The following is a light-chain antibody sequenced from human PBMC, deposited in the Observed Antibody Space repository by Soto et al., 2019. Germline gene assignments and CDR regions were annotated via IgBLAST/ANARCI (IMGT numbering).Light chain of an antibody. V-gene: IGKV3-20*01. Sequence: EILLTQSPGTLSLSPGERATLSCRASQSVSSSYLAWYQQQPGQAPRLLIYGASSRATGIPDRFSGSGSGTDFTLTISRLEPEDFAVYYCQQYGSSPRTFGQGAKVDI. CDR1: QSVSSSY. CDR3: QQYGSSPRT. CDR2: GAS. J-gene: IGKJ1*01.